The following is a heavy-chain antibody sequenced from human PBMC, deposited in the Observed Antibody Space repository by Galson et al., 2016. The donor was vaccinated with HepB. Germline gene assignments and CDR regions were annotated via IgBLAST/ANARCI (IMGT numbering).Heavy chain of an antibody. J-gene: IGHJ2*01. V-gene: IGHV3-23*01. D-gene: IGHD6-19*01. CDR2: ISGSGGRT. CDR3: AKAGSGWSGRARYSDL. Sequence: SLRLSCAASGFTFSNYAMNWVRQTPGKGLEWVTGISGSGGRTFYADSVKGRFAISRDNSKKALYLQMNNLRDEDTAEYFCAKAGSGWSGRARYSDLCGRGTLVTVSS. CDR1: GFTFSNYA.